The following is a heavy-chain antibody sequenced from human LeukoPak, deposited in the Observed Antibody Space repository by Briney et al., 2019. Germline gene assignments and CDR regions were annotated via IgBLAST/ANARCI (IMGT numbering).Heavy chain of an antibody. V-gene: IGHV3-53*01. CDR2: LYSDGRT. CDR3: LLATIDSGLFHY. Sequence: GGSLRLSCAASGFTVSSNTMSWVRQAPGGGLEFVSVLYSDGRTYYAESVKCRFTISRANSKHTLFLQMNSLRAEDMAVYYCLLATIDSGLFHYWGQGTLVTVSS. J-gene: IGHJ4*02. D-gene: IGHD5-24*01. CDR1: GFTVSSNT.